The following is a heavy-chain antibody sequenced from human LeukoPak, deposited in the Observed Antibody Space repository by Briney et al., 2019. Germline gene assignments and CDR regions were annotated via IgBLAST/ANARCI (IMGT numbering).Heavy chain of an antibody. J-gene: IGHJ4*02. Sequence: PGVSLRLSCAVSGLTFSDYWMSWVRQAPGKGLEWVAYINEDGSAKFYVDSVKGRFTISRDNAKNLVYLQMNSLRAEDTALYYCARGLHSGLDYWGQGTLVTVSS. V-gene: IGHV3-7*02. D-gene: IGHD6-25*01. CDR2: INEDGSAK. CDR3: ARGLHSGLDY. CDR1: GLTFSDYW.